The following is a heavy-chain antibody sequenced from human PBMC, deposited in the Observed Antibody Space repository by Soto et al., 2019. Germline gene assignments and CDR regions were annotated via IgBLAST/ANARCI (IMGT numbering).Heavy chain of an antibody. J-gene: IGHJ4*02. CDR2: ISSNSSTK. CDR1: GFTLSSYS. CDR3: ARDAVYDL. V-gene: IGHV3-48*01. D-gene: IGHD3-3*01. Sequence: GWSLRLSCAASGFTLSSYSMNWVRQAPGKGLEWVSYISSNSSTKFYADSVRGRFTISRDNAKNSLYLQMNSLRAEDTAIYYCARDAVYDLWGQGALVTVSS.